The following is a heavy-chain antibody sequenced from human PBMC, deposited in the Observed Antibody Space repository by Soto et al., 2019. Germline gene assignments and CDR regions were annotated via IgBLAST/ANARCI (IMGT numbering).Heavy chain of an antibody. J-gene: IGHJ6*02. CDR3: ARNGVGATTRANYYYYGMDV. D-gene: IGHD1-26*01. Sequence: SETLSLTCTVSGGSISSYHWSWIRQPPGKGLEWIGYFYYSGSTNYNPSLKSRVTISVDTSKNQFSLKLSSVTAADTAVYYCARNGVGATTRANYYYYGMDVWGQGTTVTVSS. CDR2: FYYSGST. V-gene: IGHV4-59*08. CDR1: GGSISSYH.